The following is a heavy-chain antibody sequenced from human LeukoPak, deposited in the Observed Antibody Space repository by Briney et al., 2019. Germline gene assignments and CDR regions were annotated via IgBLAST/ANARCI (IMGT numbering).Heavy chain of an antibody. V-gene: IGHV3-30*03. CDR2: ISYDGNSM. CDR3: ARIIISTKCYSSLDV. J-gene: IGHJ6*02. Sequence: SGGSLRLSCAGSGFTFSTYVIHCVRPTPGKGLECAALISYDGNSMYSADSVKARFTISRDNSKNTVYLQMDSLRPEDTAAYYCARIIISTKCYSSLDVWGQGTTVTVSS. D-gene: IGHD2-15*01. CDR1: GFTFSTYV.